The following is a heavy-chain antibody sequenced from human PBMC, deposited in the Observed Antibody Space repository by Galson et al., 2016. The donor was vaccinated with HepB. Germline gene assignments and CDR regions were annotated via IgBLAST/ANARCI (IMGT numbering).Heavy chain of an antibody. D-gene: IGHD6-19*01. J-gene: IGHJ4*02. Sequence: SLRLSCAASGFTFSSYWMTWVRQAPGKGLEWVANIKQDGSVKHYVDSVKGRFTISRDNSKNTLYLLMNSLRAEDTAIYYCAKDQRYMESSGWYDFDFWGQGTLV. CDR2: IKQDGSVK. CDR3: AKDQRYMESSGWYDFDF. V-gene: IGHV3-7*03. CDR1: GFTFSSYW.